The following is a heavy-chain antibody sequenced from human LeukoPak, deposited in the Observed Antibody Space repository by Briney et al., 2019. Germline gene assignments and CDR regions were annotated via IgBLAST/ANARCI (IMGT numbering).Heavy chain of an antibody. V-gene: IGHV3-23*01. Sequence: GGSLRLSCAASGFTFSSYSMNWVRQAPGKGLEWVSSISGSGGSTHYADSVKGRFTISRDNSKNTLYLQMNSLRAEDTAVYYCAKTGGITSSYWGQGTLVTVSS. CDR2: ISGSGGST. J-gene: IGHJ4*02. CDR1: GFTFSSYS. D-gene: IGHD3-10*01. CDR3: AKTGGITSSY.